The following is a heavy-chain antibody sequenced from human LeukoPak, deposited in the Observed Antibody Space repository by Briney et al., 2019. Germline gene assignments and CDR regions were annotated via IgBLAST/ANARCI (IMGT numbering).Heavy chain of an antibody. J-gene: IGHJ4*02. V-gene: IGHV3-7*01. CDR1: GFSFNAYW. CDR2: INPAGSET. Sequence: GGSLRLSCAASGFSFNAYWMAWVRQAPGTGLEWVANINPAGSETFHVDPVKGRFSISRDHAKNLVYLQMNSLRAEDTAVYYCATFGLVAALDLWGQGTLVTVSS. D-gene: IGHD5-12*01. CDR3: ATFGLVAALDL.